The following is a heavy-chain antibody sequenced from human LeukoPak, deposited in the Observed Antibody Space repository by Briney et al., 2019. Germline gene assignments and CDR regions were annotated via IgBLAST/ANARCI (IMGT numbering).Heavy chain of an antibody. CDR3: AGGHDYGDYGWFDP. CDR2: INPNSGGT. CDR1: GYTFTGYY. J-gene: IGHJ5*02. D-gene: IGHD4-17*01. V-gene: IGHV1-2*02. Sequence: ASVKVSCKASGYTFTGYYMHWVRQAPGQGLEWMGWINPNSGGTNYAQKFQGRVTMTRDTSISTAYMELSRLRSDDTAVYYCAGGHDYGDYGWFDPWGQGTLVTVSS.